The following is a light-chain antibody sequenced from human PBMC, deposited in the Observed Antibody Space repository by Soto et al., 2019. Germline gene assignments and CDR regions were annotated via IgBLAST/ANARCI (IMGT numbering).Light chain of an antibody. CDR3: QQYGNLPLT. V-gene: IGKV3-20*01. CDR1: QSVSSNY. CDR2: GAS. J-gene: IGKJ4*01. Sequence: IVLTQSPVTLSLSPGERATLSCRASQSVSSNYLAWYQQKPGQAPRVLIYGASSRATGVPDRFSGSGSGTDFTLTISRLEPEDFAVYYCQQYGNLPLTFGGGTKVDI.